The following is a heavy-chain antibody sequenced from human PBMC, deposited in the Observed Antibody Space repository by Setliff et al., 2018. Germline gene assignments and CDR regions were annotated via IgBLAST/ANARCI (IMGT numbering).Heavy chain of an antibody. D-gene: IGHD1-7*01. V-gene: IGHV3-21*01. J-gene: IGHJ5*02. Sequence: PGGSLRLSCVVSGLTVSNDFMGWVRQTPGGGLEWVSSISIRSDYINYADSVKGRFVISRDNANNSLFLQMNGLRAEDTGVYYCVRGTQYLPVGDLWGQGTLVTVSS. CDR2: ISIRSDYI. CDR1: GLTVSNDF. CDR3: VRGTQYLPVGDL.